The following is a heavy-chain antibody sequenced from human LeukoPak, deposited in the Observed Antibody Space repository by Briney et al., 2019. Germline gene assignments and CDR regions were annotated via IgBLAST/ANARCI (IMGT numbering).Heavy chain of an antibody. D-gene: IGHD3-3*01. Sequence: GRSLRLSCAASGFTFSSYAMHWVRQAPGKGPEWVAVTSYDGSNKYYADSVKGRFTISRDNSKNTLYLQMNSLRAEDTAVYYCARDLRYDFWSGPHNWFDPWGQGTLVTVSS. CDR2: TSYDGSNK. V-gene: IGHV3-30-3*01. J-gene: IGHJ5*02. CDR1: GFTFSSYA. CDR3: ARDLRYDFWSGPHNWFDP.